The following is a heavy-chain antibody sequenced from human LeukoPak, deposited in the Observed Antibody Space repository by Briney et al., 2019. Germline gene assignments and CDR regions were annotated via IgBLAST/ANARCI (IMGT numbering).Heavy chain of an antibody. CDR3: ARDGAYCGGDCSRAFDI. CDR2: ISSSSSYI. CDR1: GFTFSSYS. Sequence: GGSLRLSCAASGFTFSSYSMNWVRQAPGKGLEWVSSISSSSSYIYYADSVKGRFTISRDNAKNSLYLQMNSLRAEDTAVYYCARDGAYCGGDCSRAFDIWGQGTMVTVSS. D-gene: IGHD2-21*02. V-gene: IGHV3-21*01. J-gene: IGHJ3*02.